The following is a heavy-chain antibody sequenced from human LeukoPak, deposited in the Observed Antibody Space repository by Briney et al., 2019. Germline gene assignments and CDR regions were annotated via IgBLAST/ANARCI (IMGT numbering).Heavy chain of an antibody. CDR1: GFTFSSYA. CDR3: AKHDSSGYYDY. CDR2: ISDSGGST. D-gene: IGHD3-22*01. J-gene: IGHJ4*02. Sequence: PGGSLRLSCAASGFTFSSYAMSWVRQAPGKGLEWVSGISDSGGSTYYADSVRGRFTISRDISKNTLFLQMNSLRAEDTAVYYCAKHDSSGYYDYWGQGTLVTVSS. V-gene: IGHV3-23*01.